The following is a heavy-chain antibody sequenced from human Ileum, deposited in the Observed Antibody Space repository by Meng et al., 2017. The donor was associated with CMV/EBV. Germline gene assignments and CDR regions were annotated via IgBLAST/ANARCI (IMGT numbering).Heavy chain of an antibody. CDR1: GEYFSGDY. CDR2: INQSGGT. D-gene: IGHD4-11*01. Sequence: QGHLQQWGAVLLKPSETLSLTCAVYGEYFSGDYWSWIRQPPGKGLEWVGEINQSGGTNYNPSLKSRVTISADTSKNQFSLKLTSLTAADTAVYYCAILTTVTTHSFYHYYMDVWGEGTLVTVSS. CDR3: AILTTVTTHSFYHYYMDV. J-gene: IGHJ6*03. V-gene: IGHV4-34*01.